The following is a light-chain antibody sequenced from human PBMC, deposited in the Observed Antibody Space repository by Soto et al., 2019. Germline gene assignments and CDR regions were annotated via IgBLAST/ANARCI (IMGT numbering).Light chain of an antibody. CDR1: QGIDSW. Sequence: DIQMTQSPSSVSASVGDRVTITCRASQGIDSWLAWYQQKPGKAPKLLIYSASTLQSGVPSRFSGSGSGTDFTLTISSLQPEDFATYFYQRANSFPPYTFGQGTKLEIK. J-gene: IGKJ2*01. CDR2: SAS. CDR3: QRANSFPPYT. V-gene: IGKV1-12*01.